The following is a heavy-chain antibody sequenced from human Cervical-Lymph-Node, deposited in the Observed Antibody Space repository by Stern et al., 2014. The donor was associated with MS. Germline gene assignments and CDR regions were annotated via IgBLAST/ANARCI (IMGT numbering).Heavy chain of an antibody. V-gene: IGHV4-4*02. J-gene: IGHJ3*02. CDR1: GGSISSSNW. D-gene: IGHD1-14*01. CDR3: ARELPDLNAFDI. CDR2: IYPSGGT. Sequence: QLQLVQSGPGLVKPSGTLSLTCAVSGGSISSSNWWSWVRPSPGKGLEWFGEIYPSGGTKYSPPFESRVIISVDKSKNQFSLKLSYVTAADTAVYYCARELPDLNAFDIWGQGTMVTVSS.